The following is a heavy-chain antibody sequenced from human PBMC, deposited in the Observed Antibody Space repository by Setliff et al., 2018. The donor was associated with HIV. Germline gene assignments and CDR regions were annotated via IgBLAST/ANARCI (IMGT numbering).Heavy chain of an antibody. CDR3: ARQELDIVVVAAASRSAFDL. J-gene: IGHJ3*01. D-gene: IGHD2-15*01. V-gene: IGHV4-39*01. CDR2: IYYSGTT. Sequence: SETLSLTCTVSGGSISSSNYYWGWIRQPPGEGLEWIASIYYSGTTHYNPSLKSRVTVSIDTSKNQFSLKLSSVTASDTAVYYCARQELDIVVVAAASRSAFDLWGQGTMVTVSS. CDR1: GGSISSSNYY.